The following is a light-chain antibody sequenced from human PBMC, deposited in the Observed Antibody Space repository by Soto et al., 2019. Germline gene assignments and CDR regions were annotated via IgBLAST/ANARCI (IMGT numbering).Light chain of an antibody. J-gene: IGKJ1*01. CDR3: QQYNSYSGT. CDR2: KAS. Sequence: DILMTQSPPTLSASVGDRVTITCRASESISSWLAWYQQKPGKAPKLLIYKASSLESGVPSRFSGSGSGTEFTLTISSLQPDDFATYYCQQYNSYSGTFGQGTKVDI. CDR1: ESISSW. V-gene: IGKV1-5*03.